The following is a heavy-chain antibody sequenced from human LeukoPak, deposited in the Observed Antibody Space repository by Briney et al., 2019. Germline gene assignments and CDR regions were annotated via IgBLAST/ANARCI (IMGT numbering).Heavy chain of an antibody. CDR3: AREDGSSSLVDY. Sequence: ASVKVSCKASGGTFSSYAISWVRQAPGQGLEWMGGIIPIFGTANYAQKFQGRVTITADESTSTAYMELSSLRSEDTAVYYCAREDGSSSLVDYWGQGTLVTVSS. V-gene: IGHV1-69*13. CDR1: GGTFSSYA. CDR2: IIPIFGTA. D-gene: IGHD6-6*01. J-gene: IGHJ4*02.